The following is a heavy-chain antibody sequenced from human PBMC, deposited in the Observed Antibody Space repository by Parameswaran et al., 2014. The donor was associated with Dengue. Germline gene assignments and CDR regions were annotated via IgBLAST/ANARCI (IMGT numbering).Heavy chain of an antibody. J-gene: IGHJ3*02. V-gene: IGHV4-39*07. D-gene: IGHD2-2*01. CDR3: ARVCSSRAFNDAFDI. Sequence: VRQAPGKGLEWIGSIYYSGSTYYNPSLKSRVTISVDTSKNQFSLKLSSVTAADTAVYYCARVCSSRAFNDAFDIWGQGTMVTVSS. CDR2: IYYSGST.